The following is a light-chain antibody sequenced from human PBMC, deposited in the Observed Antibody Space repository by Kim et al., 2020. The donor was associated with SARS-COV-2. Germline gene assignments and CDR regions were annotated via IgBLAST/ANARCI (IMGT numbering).Light chain of an antibody. J-gene: IGKJ4*01. V-gene: IGKV3-20*01. CDR2: DAS. CDR1: RNFHTNN. CDR3: QHYGPPLT. Sequence: EIVLTLSAGILSLSPGEGAILSYRATRNFHTNNVDRYQQKSGRTPRLLIYDASYRATGIPDRFSGSLSGTDFTLTISRLEYEDFAVYCCQHYGPPLTFGGGTQLDIK.